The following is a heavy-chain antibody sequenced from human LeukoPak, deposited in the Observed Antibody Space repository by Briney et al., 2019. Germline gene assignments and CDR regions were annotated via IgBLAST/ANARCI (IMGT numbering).Heavy chain of an antibody. V-gene: IGHV3-23*01. CDR3: AKVLSLYYDSSGYSFDY. Sequence: GGSLTLSCAASGFTFSSYAMSWVRQAPGKGLEWVSAISGSGGSTYYADSVKGRFTISRDNSKNTLYLQMNSLRAEDTAVYYCAKVLSLYYDSSGYSFDYWGQGTLVTVSS. CDR2: ISGSGGST. J-gene: IGHJ4*02. D-gene: IGHD3-22*01. CDR1: GFTFSSYA.